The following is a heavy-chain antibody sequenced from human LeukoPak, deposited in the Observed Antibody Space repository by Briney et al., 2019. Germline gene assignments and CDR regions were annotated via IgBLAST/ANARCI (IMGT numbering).Heavy chain of an antibody. J-gene: IGHJ4*02. D-gene: IGHD6-13*01. CDR3: ARSRGGSWYSDLFDY. V-gene: IGHV4-59*08. Sequence: PSETLSLTCTVSGGSISTYYWSWLRQPPGKGLEWIGYVYETGSTNYNPSLKSRVTISVDTSKNQFSLKLYSVTAADTAVYYCARSRGGSWYSDLFDYWGQGTLVTVSS. CDR2: VYETGST. CDR1: GGSISTYY.